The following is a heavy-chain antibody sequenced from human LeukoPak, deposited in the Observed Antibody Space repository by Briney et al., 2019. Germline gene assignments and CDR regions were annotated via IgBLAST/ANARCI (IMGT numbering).Heavy chain of an antibody. D-gene: IGHD3-10*01. CDR2: IGSDGSKQ. CDR3: ATDGSGTSFPYYFES. CDR1: GFFFTSSG. V-gene: IGHV3-30*02. J-gene: IGHJ4*02. Sequence: GGSLRLSCAASGFFFTSSGMNWVRQAPGKGLEGVTFIGSDGSKQYYADSVKGRFSIPRDNSRNTVSLQMNSLRLEDTAVYYCATDGSGTSFPYYFESWGQGTLVTVSS.